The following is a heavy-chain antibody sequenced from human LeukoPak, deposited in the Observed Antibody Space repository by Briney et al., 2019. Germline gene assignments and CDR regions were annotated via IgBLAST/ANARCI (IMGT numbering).Heavy chain of an antibody. CDR2: ISSSSSYI. J-gene: IGHJ4*02. D-gene: IGHD3-22*01. V-gene: IGHV3-21*01. CDR3: AKELNYYDSSGYYIR. CDR1: GFTFSSYS. Sequence: GGSLRLSCAASGFTFSSYSMNWVRQAPGKGLEWVSSISSSSSYIYYADSVKGRFTISRDNSKNTLYLQMNSLRAEDTAVYYCAKELNYYDSSGYYIRWGQGTLVTVSS.